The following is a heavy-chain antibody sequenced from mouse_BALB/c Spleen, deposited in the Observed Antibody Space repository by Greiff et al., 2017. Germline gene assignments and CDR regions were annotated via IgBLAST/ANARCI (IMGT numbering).Heavy chain of an antibody. CDR1: GFTFSNYW. CDR3: TRTVYYGSSYWYFDV. J-gene: IGHJ1*01. V-gene: IGHV6-6*02. Sequence: EVKVVESGGGLVQPGGSMKLSCVASGFTFSNYWMNWVRQSPEKGLEWVAEIRLKSNNYATHYAESVKGRFTISRDDSKSSVYLQMNNLRAEDTGIYYCTRTVYYGSSYWYFDVWGAGTTVTVSS. CDR2: IRLKSNNYAT. D-gene: IGHD1-1*01.